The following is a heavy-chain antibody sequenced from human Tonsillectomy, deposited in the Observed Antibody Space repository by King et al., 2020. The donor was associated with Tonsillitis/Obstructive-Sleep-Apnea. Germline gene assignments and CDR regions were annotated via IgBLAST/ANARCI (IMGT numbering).Heavy chain of an antibody. CDR1: GGSISTYH. D-gene: IGHD6-13*01. V-gene: IGHV4-59*01. Sequence: VQLQESGPGLVKPSETLSLTCTVSGGSISTYHWSWIRQPPGKGLEWIGYINNSGSTNYNPSLKSRVTISVDTSKNQFSLKLSSVTAADTAVYFCARNLGIVTAGRDYGLDVWGQGTTVTVSS. CDR2: INNSGST. CDR3: ARNLGIVTAGRDYGLDV. J-gene: IGHJ6*02.